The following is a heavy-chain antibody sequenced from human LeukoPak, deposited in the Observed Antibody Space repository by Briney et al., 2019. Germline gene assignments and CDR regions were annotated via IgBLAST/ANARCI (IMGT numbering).Heavy chain of an antibody. D-gene: IGHD3-9*01. CDR2: IYSGGST. CDR1: GFTVSSNY. Sequence: GGSLRLSCAASGFTVSSNYMSWVRQAPGKGLEWVSVIYSGGSTYYADSVKGRFTISRDNSKNTLYLQMNSLRAEDTAVYYCARERRPYYDVLTLVYYYYGMDVWGQGITVTVSS. CDR3: ARERRPYYDVLTLVYYYYGMDV. V-gene: IGHV3-66*01. J-gene: IGHJ6*02.